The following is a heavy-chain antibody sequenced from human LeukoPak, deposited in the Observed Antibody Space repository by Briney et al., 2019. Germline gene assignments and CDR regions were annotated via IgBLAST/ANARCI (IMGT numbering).Heavy chain of an antibody. V-gene: IGHV4-38-2*02. J-gene: IGHJ4*02. D-gene: IGHD5-12*01. CDR3: ARSPYTGYATY. CDR1: GYSISSGYY. CDR2: IFHSGST. Sequence: KPSETLSLTCTVSGYSISSGYYWGWIRQPPGKELEWIGNIFHSGSTYYNPSLKSRVTISIDTSKNQFSLKLSSVTAADTAIYYCARSPYTGYATYWGQGTLVTVSS.